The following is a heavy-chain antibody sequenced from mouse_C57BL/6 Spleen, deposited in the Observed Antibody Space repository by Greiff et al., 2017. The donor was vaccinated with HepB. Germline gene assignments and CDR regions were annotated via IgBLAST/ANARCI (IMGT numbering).Heavy chain of an antibody. Sequence: QVQLQQSGAELVKPGASVKISCKASGYAFSSYWMNWVKQRPGKGLEWIGQIYPGDGDTNYNGKFKGKATLTADKSSSTAYMQLSSLTSEDSAVYFCARPDYYGSSDWFAYWGQGTLVTVSA. CDR1: GYAFSSYW. CDR3: ARPDYYGSSDWFAY. D-gene: IGHD1-1*01. J-gene: IGHJ3*01. CDR2: IYPGDGDT. V-gene: IGHV1-80*01.